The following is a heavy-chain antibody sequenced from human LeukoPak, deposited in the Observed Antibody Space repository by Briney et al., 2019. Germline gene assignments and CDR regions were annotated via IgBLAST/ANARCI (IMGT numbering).Heavy chain of an antibody. CDR2: ISGSGANT. V-gene: IGHV3-23*01. CDR1: GFTFSGYA. CDR3: ARRKYDSSGFDY. D-gene: IGHD3-22*01. J-gene: IGHJ4*02. Sequence: PGGSLRLSCAASGFTFSGYAMSWVRQAPGKGLEWVSAISGSGANTYYSDSVKGRFTISRDNSKDTLYLQMNSLRAEDTAIYFCARRKYDSSGFDYWGQETLVTVSS.